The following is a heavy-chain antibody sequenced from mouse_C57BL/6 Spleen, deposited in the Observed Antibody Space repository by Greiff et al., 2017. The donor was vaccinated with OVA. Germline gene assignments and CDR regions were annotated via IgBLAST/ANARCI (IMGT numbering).Heavy chain of an antibody. D-gene: IGHD2-3*01. Sequence: QVQLQPGAELVKPGASVKLSCQASGYTFTSYWMHWVKQRPGRGLEWIGRIDPNSGGTKYNEKFKSKATLTVDNPSSTAYMQLSSLTSEDSAVYYCAREDDGYYVAFAYWGQGTLVTVSA. J-gene: IGHJ3*01. CDR1: GYTFTSYW. CDR3: AREDDGYYVAFAY. V-gene: IGHV1-72*01. CDR2: IDPNSGGT.